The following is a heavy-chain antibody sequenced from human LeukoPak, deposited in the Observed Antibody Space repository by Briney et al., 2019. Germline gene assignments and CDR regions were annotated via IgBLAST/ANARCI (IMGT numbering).Heavy chain of an antibody. Sequence: PGGSLRVSCAASGFTFSSYSMNWVRQAPGKGLEWVSYISSSSTTIYYADSVKGRFTVSRDNARNSLFLQMDSLTVEDTAVYYCADPPSDFWGQGTLVTVSS. CDR1: GFTFSSYS. V-gene: IGHV3-48*01. J-gene: IGHJ4*02. CDR3: ADPPSDF. CDR2: ISSSSTTI.